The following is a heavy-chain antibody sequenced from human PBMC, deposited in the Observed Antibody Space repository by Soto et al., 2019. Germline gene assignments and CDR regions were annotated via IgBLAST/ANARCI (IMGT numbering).Heavy chain of an antibody. D-gene: IGHD3-3*01. Sequence: PGGSLRLSCAASGFTFSSYSMNWVRQAPGKGLEWVSYISSSSSTIYYADSVKGRFTISRDNAKNSLYLQMNSLRAEDTAVYYCARDSLTIFGVVTLEVTMDVWGKGTKVTVSS. V-gene: IGHV3-48*01. CDR2: ISSSSSTI. CDR3: ARDSLTIFGVVTLEVTMDV. CDR1: GFTFSSYS. J-gene: IGHJ6*03.